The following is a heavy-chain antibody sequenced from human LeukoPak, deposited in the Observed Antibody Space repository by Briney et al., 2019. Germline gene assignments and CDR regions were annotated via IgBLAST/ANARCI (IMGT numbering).Heavy chain of an antibody. CDR3: AREGYTIFGVVINY. CDR1: GFTFSSYS. J-gene: IGHJ4*02. Sequence: GGSLRLSCAASGFTFSSYSMNWVRQAPGKGLEWVSSISSSSSYIYYADSVKGRLTISRDNAKNSLYLQMNSLRAEDTAVYYCAREGYTIFGVVINYWGQGTLVTVSS. V-gene: IGHV3-21*01. CDR2: ISSSSSYI. D-gene: IGHD3-3*01.